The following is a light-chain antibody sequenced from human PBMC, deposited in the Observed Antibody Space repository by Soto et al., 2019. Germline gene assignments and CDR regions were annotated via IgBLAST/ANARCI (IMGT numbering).Light chain of an antibody. V-gene: IGLV2-14*01. CDR2: EVT. CDR1: SSDVGGYNY. Sequence: QSALTQPASVSGSPGQSITISCTGTSSDVGGYNYVSWYQHHPGKAPKLMICEVTNRPSGVSNRFSGSKSGNTASLTISGRQAEDEADYYCSSYTSNTALVLFGGGTKLTVL. CDR3: SSYTSNTALVL. J-gene: IGLJ2*01.